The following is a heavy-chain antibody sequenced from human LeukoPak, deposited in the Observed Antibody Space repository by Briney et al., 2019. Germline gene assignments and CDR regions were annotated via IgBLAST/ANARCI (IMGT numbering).Heavy chain of an antibody. CDR2: ISSSSSTI. CDR1: GFTFSSYS. Sequence: PGGSLRLSCAASGFTFSSYSMNWVRQAPGKGLKWVSYISSSSSTIYYADSVKGRFTISRDNAKNSLYLQMNSLRAEDTAVYYCASYYGSGSYPSRYWGQGTLVTVSS. CDR3: ASYYGSGSYPSRY. V-gene: IGHV3-48*04. D-gene: IGHD3-10*01. J-gene: IGHJ4*02.